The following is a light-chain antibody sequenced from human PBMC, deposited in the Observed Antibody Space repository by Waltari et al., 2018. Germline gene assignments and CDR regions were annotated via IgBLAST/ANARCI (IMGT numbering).Light chain of an antibody. V-gene: IGKV1-33*01. CDR3: QQYDNLPRFT. CDR1: QDISKY. CDR2: DTS. Sequence: DIQMTQSPASLSASIGDRVTITCQASQDISKYLNWYQQKPGKAPKLLIYDTSNLEVGVPSRFSGSGFGTDFTHTITNLQPEDSATYYCQQYDNLPRFTFGPGTKVEI. J-gene: IGKJ3*01.